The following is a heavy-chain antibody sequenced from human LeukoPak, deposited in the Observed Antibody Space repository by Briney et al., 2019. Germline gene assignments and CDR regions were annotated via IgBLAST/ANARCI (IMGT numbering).Heavy chain of an antibody. D-gene: IGHD5-18*01. Sequence: GGSLRLSCAASGLTVNNDYMNWVRQAPGKGLEWVSALYIGGNTYYADSVRGRFTISRDNSKNTLYLQMNSLRAEDTAIYYCMTAAGYNFGQYWGQGTLVTVSS. CDR1: GLTVNNDY. J-gene: IGHJ4*02. V-gene: IGHV3-53*01. CDR3: MTAAGYNFGQY. CDR2: LYIGGNT.